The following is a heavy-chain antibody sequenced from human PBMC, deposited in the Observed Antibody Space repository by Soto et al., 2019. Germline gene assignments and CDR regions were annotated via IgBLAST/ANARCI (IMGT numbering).Heavy chain of an antibody. J-gene: IGHJ6*02. V-gene: IGHV4-61*01. Sequence: PSETLSLTCTVSGDDINTDYYWSWIRQPPGKGLEWIGYIYYSGSTNYNPSLKSRVTISVDTSKNQFSLKLSSVTAADTAVYYCARDRNWNDRGYYYYGMDVWGQGTTVTVSS. CDR3: ARDRNWNDRGYYYYGMDV. CDR2: IYYSGST. D-gene: IGHD1-1*01. CDR1: GDDINTDYY.